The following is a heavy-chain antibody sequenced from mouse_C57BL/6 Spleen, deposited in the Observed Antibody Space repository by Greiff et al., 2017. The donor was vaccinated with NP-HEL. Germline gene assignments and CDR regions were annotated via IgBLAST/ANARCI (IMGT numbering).Heavy chain of an antibody. CDR3: ARGFPHWYFDV. Sequence: VQLKQSGPGLVKPSQSLSLTCSVTGYSITSGYYWNWIRQFPGNKLEWMGYISYDGSNNYNPSLKNRISITRDTSKNQFFLKLNSVTTEDTATYYCARGFPHWYFDVWGTGTTVTVSS. V-gene: IGHV3-6*01. CDR2: ISYDGSN. CDR1: GYSITSGYY. J-gene: IGHJ1*03.